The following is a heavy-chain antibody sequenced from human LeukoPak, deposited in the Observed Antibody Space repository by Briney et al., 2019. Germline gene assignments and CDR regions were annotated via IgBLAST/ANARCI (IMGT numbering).Heavy chain of an antibody. CDR2: TNEAGGDK. J-gene: IGHJ5*02. V-gene: IGHV3-7*03. CDR3: AKDAQPRSRWFDP. D-gene: IGHD3-16*01. Sequence: PGGSLRLSCAASGFTFSDFWMSWVRQAPGKGLECVASTNEAGGDKLYVDSVKGRFTISRDNSKNSLYLQMNTLRAEDTAMYYCAKDAQPRSRWFDPWGQGTLVTVSS. CDR1: GFTFSDFW.